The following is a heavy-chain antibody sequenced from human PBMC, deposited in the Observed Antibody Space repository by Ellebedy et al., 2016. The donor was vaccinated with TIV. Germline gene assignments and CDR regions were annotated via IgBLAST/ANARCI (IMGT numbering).Heavy chain of an antibody. CDR2: IYSSGT. CDR1: GGSINSDH. Sequence: SETLSLXCTVSGGSINSDHWTWIRQPAGKGLEWIGRIYSSGTDYNPSLKSRVTMSVDTSKNQFSLRLSSVTAADTAIYYCARTADGSFDIWGQGTMVTVSS. CDR3: ARTADGSFDI. V-gene: IGHV4-4*07. D-gene: IGHD2-21*02. J-gene: IGHJ3*02.